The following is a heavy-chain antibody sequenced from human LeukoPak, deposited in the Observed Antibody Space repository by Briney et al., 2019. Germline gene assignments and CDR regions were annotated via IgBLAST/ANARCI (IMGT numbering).Heavy chain of an antibody. CDR1: GSIFSSYS. Sequence: GGSLRHSCAGAGSIFSSYSMNWVRQAPGKGLEWVSSISSSYIYYADSVKGRFTISRDNAKNSLYLQMNSLRAEDTAVYYCAELGITMIGGVWGKGTTVTISS. V-gene: IGHV3-21*01. CDR2: ISSSYI. CDR3: AELGITMIGGV. J-gene: IGHJ6*04. D-gene: IGHD3-10*02.